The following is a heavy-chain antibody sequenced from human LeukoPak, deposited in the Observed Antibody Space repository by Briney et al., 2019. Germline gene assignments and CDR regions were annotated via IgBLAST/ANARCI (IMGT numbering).Heavy chain of an antibody. CDR1: GGTFSSYA. V-gene: IGHV1-69*13. CDR3: ASYSSSWPYYYYYYMDV. CDR2: IIPIFGTA. Sequence: SVKVSCKASGGTFSSYAISWVRQAPGQGLEWMGGIIPIFGTANYAQKFQGRVTITADESTSTAYMELSSLRSEDTAVYYCASYSSSWPYYYYYYMDVWGKGTTVTVSS. J-gene: IGHJ6*03. D-gene: IGHD6-13*01.